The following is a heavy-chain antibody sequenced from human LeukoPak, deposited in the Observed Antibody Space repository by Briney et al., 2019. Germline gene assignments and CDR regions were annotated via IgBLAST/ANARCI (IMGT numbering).Heavy chain of an antibody. CDR1: GGSFSGYY. CDR2: INHSGST. D-gene: IGHD2-2*01. J-gene: IGHJ6*02. CDR3: ARAYCSSTSCIYYCYGMDV. V-gene: IGHV4-34*01. Sequence: SETLSLTCAVYGGSFSGYYWSWIRQPPGKGLEWIGEINHSGSTNYNPSLKSRVTISVDTSKNQFSLKLSSVTAADTAVYYCARAYCSSTSCIYYCYGMDVWGQGTTVTVSS.